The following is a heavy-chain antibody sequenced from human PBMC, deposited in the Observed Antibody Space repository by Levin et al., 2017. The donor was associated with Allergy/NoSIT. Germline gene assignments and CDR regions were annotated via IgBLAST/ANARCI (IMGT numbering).Heavy chain of an antibody. CDR1: GYSFTSYW. Sequence: GESLKISCKGSGYSFTSYWIGWVRQMPGKGLEWMGIIYPGDSDTRYSPSFQGQVTISADKSISTAYLQWSSLKASDTAMYYCARQKYSSSTDTTYYYYGMDVWGQGTTVTVSS. V-gene: IGHV5-51*01. CDR2: IYPGDSDT. CDR3: ARQKYSSSTDTTYYYYGMDV. D-gene: IGHD6-6*01. J-gene: IGHJ6*02.